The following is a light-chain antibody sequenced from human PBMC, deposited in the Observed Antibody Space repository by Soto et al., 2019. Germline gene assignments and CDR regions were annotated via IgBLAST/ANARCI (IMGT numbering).Light chain of an antibody. CDR1: SSDIGSYDH. CDR2: AVS. J-gene: IGLJ1*01. CDR3: IFYAAGNSYL. V-gene: IGLV2-14*03. Sequence: QSALTQPASVSGSPGQSITISCSGTSSDIGSYDHVAWYQQFPGKSPKLIIYAVSDRPSGVSDRFSGSKSGISASLTISGLQTEGEPDYYCIFYAAGNSYLFGPGSKVTV.